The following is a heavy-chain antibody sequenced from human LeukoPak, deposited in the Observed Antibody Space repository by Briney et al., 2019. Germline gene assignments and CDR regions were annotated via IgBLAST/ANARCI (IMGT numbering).Heavy chain of an antibody. CDR2: IRYDGSNK. CDR1: GFTFSSYG. D-gene: IGHD3-10*02. CDR3: AKVRFCSGIYGGFDS. V-gene: IGHV3-30*02. Sequence: PGGSLRLSCAASGFTFSSYGMHWVRQAPGKGLEWVAFIRYDGSNKYYADSVKGRFTISRDNSKNTLYLQMNSLTVEDTAIYFCAKVRFCSGIYGGFDSWGQGAHVTVSS. J-gene: IGHJ5*01.